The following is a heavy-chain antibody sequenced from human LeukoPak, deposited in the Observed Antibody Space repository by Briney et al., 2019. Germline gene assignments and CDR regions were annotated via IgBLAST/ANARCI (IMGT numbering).Heavy chain of an antibody. D-gene: IGHD6-13*01. CDR1: GFTFSSYV. Sequence: GGSLRLSCAASGFTFSSYVMHWVRQAPGKGLEWVAVIWYDGSNKYYADSVKGRFTISRDNSKNTLYLQMNSLRAEDTAVYYCARVGAAAGYSLVGYFQHWGQGTLVTVSS. V-gene: IGHV3-33*01. CDR2: IWYDGSNK. J-gene: IGHJ1*01. CDR3: ARVGAAAGYSLVGYFQH.